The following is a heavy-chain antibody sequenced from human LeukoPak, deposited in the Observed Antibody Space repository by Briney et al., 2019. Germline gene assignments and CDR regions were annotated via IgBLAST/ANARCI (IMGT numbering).Heavy chain of an antibody. Sequence: GGSLRLSCAASGFTFSSYAMHWVRQAPGKGLEYVSAISSNGGSTYYANSVKGRFTISRDNSKNTLYLQMGSLRAEDMAVYCCAREDGSSSWAFDCWGQGTLVTVSS. CDR3: AREDGSSSWAFDC. D-gene: IGHD6-13*01. CDR2: ISSNGGST. CDR1: GFTFSSYA. J-gene: IGHJ4*02. V-gene: IGHV3-64*01.